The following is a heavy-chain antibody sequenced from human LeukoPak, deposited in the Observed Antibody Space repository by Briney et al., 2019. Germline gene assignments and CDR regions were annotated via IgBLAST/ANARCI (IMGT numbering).Heavy chain of an antibody. D-gene: IGHD3-16*02. J-gene: IGHJ5*02. CDR2: IYYSGST. CDR3: ARSPLADYVWGSYRFNWFDP. Sequence: SETLSLTCTVSGGSISSYYWSWIRQPPGKGLEWIGYIYYSGSTNYNPSLKSRVTISVDTSKNQFSLKLSSVTAADTAVYYCARSPLADYVWGSYRFNWFDPWGQGTLVTVSS. V-gene: IGHV4-59*01. CDR1: GGSISSYY.